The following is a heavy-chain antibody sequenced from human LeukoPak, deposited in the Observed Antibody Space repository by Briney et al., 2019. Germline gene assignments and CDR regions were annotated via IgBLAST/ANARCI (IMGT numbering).Heavy chain of an antibody. CDR1: GFTFSSYA. D-gene: IGHD3-3*01. CDR2: ISYDGSNK. V-gene: IGHV3-30-3*01. CDR3: ARDSVRDYDFWSGYDAFDI. J-gene: IGHJ3*02. Sequence: GGSLRLSCAASGFTFSSYAMHWVRQAPGKGLEWVAVISYDGSNKYYADSVKGRFTLSRDNSKNTLYLQMNSLRAEDTAVYYCARDSVRDYDFWSGYDAFDIWGQGTMVTVSS.